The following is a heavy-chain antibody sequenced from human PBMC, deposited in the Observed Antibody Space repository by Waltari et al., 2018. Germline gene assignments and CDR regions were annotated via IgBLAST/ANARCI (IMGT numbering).Heavy chain of an antibody. J-gene: IGHJ5*02. CDR2: LKPDGTGT. V-gene: IGHV3-7*01. Sequence: EVQLVESGGGLVQPRGSLRLSCAASGFTFSDSWMNWVRQAPGKGVEGVAGLKPDGTGTDYVDSMKCRITISRDNAKNSLYLQMNSLGAEDTAEYYCTRGASRSFDAWGQGTLVTVSS. CDR1: GFTFSDSW. CDR3: TRGASRSFDA.